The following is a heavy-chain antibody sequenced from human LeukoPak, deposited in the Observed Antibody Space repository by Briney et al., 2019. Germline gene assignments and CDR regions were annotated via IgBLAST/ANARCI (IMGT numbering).Heavy chain of an antibody. J-gene: IGHJ6*03. Sequence: PGESLKIYCQGSGYNFPIYWIGWVRQMPGQGLEWMGIIYPDDSNTIYGPSFQGQVTISADKSINTAYLEWSSLKASDTAIYYCARQGAAGKYYYYYMDVWGKGTTVTVSS. CDR3: ARQGAAGKYYYYYMDV. V-gene: IGHV5-51*01. D-gene: IGHD6-13*01. CDR1: GYNFPIYW. CDR2: IYPDDSNT.